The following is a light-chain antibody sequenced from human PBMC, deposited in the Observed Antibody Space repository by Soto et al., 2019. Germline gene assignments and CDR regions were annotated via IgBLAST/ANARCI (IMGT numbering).Light chain of an antibody. CDR1: QSVSNN. CDR2: GAS. Sequence: EIVLTQSPGTLSLSPGERATLSCRASQSVSNNYLAWYQQKPGQAPRLLIYGASTRATDIPARFSGSGSGTDFTLTISNLQSEDFAVYYCQQYNNWPPITFGQGTRLENK. J-gene: IGKJ5*01. V-gene: IGKV3-15*01. CDR3: QQYNNWPPIT.